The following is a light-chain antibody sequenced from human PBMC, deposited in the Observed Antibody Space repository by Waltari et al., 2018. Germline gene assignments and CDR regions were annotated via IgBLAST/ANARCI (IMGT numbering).Light chain of an antibody. J-gene: IGKJ4*01. CDR1: QSITRN. V-gene: IGKV3-15*01. CDR3: QQYNNWLPLT. CDR2: GAS. Sequence: DIVLTQSPVILSVSPGDIPTLSCRASQSITRNLPWYQQKPGQSPRLLNYGASISAAGIPARFSGSGSGTEFALTISSLQSEDFAVYYCQQYNNWLPLTFGGGTKVEIK.